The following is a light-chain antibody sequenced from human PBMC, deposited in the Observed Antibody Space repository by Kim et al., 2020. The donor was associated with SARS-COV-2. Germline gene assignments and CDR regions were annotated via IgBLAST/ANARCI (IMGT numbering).Light chain of an antibody. CDR1: SSDVGLYDY. J-gene: IGLJ1*01. V-gene: IGLV2-11*01. CDR2: GVS. Sequence: RSVTISCTGTSSDVGLYDYVSWYQQRPGKATKLIIYGVSKRPSGVPDRFSGSKSGNTASLTISGLQAEDEAHYYCCSYESTDSYVFGSGTKVTVL. CDR3: CSYESTDSYV.